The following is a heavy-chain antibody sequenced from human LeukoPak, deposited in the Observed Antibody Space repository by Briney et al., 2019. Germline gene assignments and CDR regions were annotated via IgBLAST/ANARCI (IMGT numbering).Heavy chain of an antibody. Sequence: SETLSLTCTVSGGSISSYYWSWIRQPPGKGLEWIGYIYHSGSTYYNPSLKSRVTISVDRSKNQFSLKLSSVTAADTAVYYCARYAGDPPDYDFWSGYYFDYWGQGTLVTVSS. CDR1: GGSISSYY. J-gene: IGHJ4*02. CDR3: ARYAGDPPDYDFWSGYYFDY. D-gene: IGHD3-3*01. CDR2: IYHSGST. V-gene: IGHV4-59*12.